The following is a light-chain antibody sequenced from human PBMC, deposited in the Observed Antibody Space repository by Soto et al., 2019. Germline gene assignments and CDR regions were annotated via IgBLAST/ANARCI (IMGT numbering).Light chain of an antibody. J-gene: IGKJ4*01. CDR2: DAS. CDR1: QGISTY. CDR3: QHLSGYLELT. V-gene: IGKV1-9*01. Sequence: DIQSTQSPSFLSASVGDRVTITCRASQGISTYLAWYQQKLGKAPKLLIYDASTLQSGVPSRFSGSRSGTEFTLTISSLLREDFATYYCQHLSGYLELTYGGRTKVDIK.